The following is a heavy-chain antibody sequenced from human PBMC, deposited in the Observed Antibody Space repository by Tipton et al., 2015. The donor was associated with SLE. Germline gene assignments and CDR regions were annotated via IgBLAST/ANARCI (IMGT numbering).Heavy chain of an antibody. Sequence: TLSLTCTVSGGSISSSSYYWGWIRQTPGKGLEWIGSVYYSGSTYYNPSLKSRVTISVDTSKNQFSLKLSSVTAADTAVYYCARADSYGDYFDYWGQGTLVTVSS. CDR2: VYYSGST. CDR1: GGSISSSSYY. CDR3: ARADSYGDYFDY. V-gene: IGHV4-39*07. D-gene: IGHD5-18*01. J-gene: IGHJ4*02.